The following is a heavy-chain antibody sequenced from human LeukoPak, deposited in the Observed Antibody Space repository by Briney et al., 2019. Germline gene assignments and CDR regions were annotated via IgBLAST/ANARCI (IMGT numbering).Heavy chain of an antibody. J-gene: IGHJ4*02. CDR1: GGAIRSHY. D-gene: IGHD1/OR15-1a*01. CDR2: IYSSGYT. Sequence: SSETLSLTCTVSGGAIRSHYWNWIRQPAGKGLEWIGRIYSSGYTNDNPFLKSRITMSVGMSKNQFSLRLNSVTAADTAVYYCARGEHSVDSWGQGMLVTVSS. V-gene: IGHV4-4*07. CDR3: ARGEHSVDS.